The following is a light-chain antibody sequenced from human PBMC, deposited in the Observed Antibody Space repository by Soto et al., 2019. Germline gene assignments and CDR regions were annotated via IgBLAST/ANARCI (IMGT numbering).Light chain of an antibody. CDR3: QQYGISPPT. Sequence: ETVLTQSPATLSLSPGERATLSCGASDTITSNYLAWYQRRPGLAPRLVIYDSSTRATGILDRFSGSGSGTDFTLTISRLEPEDFAIYYCQQYGISPPTFGQGTKLEIK. CDR2: DSS. CDR1: DTITSNY. J-gene: IGKJ2*01. V-gene: IGKV3D-20*01.